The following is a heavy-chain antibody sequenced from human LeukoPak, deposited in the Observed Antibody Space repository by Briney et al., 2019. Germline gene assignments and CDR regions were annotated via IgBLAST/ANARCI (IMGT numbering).Heavy chain of an antibody. CDR3: ARPRGCGSSRCNNFDY. CDR2: MNEYGSEI. CDR1: GFTFSSYG. D-gene: IGHD2-2*01. Sequence: GGSLRLSCAASGFTFSSYGIHWVRQAPGKGLEWVAKMNEYGSEIFYVDSVKGRFTISRDNGKNSLYLQMNRLRAEDTAVYYCARPRGCGSSRCNNFDYWGQGTLVTVSS. V-gene: IGHV3-7*01. J-gene: IGHJ4*02.